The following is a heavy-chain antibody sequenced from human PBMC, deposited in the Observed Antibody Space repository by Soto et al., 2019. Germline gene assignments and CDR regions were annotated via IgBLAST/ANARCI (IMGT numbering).Heavy chain of an antibody. CDR2: ISGSGGST. V-gene: IGHV3-23*01. CDR1: GFTFSSYA. Sequence: GGSLRLSCAASGFTFSSYAMSWVRQAPGKGLEWVSAISGSGGSTDYVDSVKGRFTISRDNSKNPLYLQMKSLRAEDTAVYYCAKLQAYSYGPGAYFDYCGQGTLCTVSS. J-gene: IGHJ4*02. CDR3: AKLQAYSYGPGAYFDY. D-gene: IGHD5-18*01.